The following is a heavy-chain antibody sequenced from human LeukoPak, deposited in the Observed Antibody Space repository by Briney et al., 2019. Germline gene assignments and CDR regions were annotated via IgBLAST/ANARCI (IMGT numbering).Heavy chain of an antibody. Sequence: TGGSLRLSCAASGFTFSSYWMSWVRQAPGKGLEWVANIKQDGSEKYYVDSVKGRFTISRDNAKNSLYLQMNSLRAEDTAVYYCARDAPLYYYDSSGYYRTDYYYYGMDVWGQGTTVTVSS. D-gene: IGHD3-22*01. CDR2: IKQDGSEK. CDR1: GFTFSSYW. CDR3: ARDAPLYYYDSSGYYRTDYYYYGMDV. J-gene: IGHJ6*02. V-gene: IGHV3-7*01.